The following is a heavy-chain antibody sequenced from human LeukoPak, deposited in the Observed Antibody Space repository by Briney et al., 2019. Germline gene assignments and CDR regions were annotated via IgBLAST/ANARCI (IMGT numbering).Heavy chain of an antibody. V-gene: IGHV4-59*12. CDR1: GASITSYY. Sequence: PSETLSLTCTVSGASITSYYWSWIRQPPGKGLEWIGYIYYSGSTNYNPSLKSRVTISVDTSKNQFSLKLSSVTAADTAVYYCASNDAFDIWGQGTMVTVSS. CDR3: ASNDAFDI. J-gene: IGHJ3*02. CDR2: IYYSGST.